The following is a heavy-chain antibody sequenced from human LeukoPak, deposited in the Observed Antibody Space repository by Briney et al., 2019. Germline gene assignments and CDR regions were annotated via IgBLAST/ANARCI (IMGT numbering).Heavy chain of an antibody. CDR1: GFTFSNYA. J-gene: IGHJ4*02. D-gene: IGHD2-15*01. CDR2: TSGSGGAT. V-gene: IGHV3-23*01. Sequence: GGSLRLSCAASGFTFSNYATSWVRQAPGKGLEWVSATSGSGGATYYADSVKGRFTISRDNSKNTLYLQMNSLRAEDTAVYYCAKCPGGSCFSHFGYWGQGTLVTVSS. CDR3: AKCPGGSCFSHFGY.